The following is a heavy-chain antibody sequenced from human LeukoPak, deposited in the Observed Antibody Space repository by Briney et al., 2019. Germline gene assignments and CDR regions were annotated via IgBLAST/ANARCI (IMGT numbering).Heavy chain of an antibody. D-gene: IGHD2-8*02. J-gene: IGHJ5*02. CDR3: VKDAGTA. CDR2: IKKDGSEK. Sequence: PGRSLRLSCAASGFTFSSYGMHWVRQAPGKGLECVANIKKDGSEKYYINSVKGRFTISRDNAKNSLYLQMNSLRAEDTALYYCVKDAGTAWGQGTLVTVSS. V-gene: IGHV3-7*01. CDR1: GFTFSSYG.